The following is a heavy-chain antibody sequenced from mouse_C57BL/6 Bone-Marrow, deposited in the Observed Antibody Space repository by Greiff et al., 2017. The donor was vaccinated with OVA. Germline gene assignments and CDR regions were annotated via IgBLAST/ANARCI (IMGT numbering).Heavy chain of an antibody. CDR1: GYTFTSYW. CDR2: IHPNSGST. CDR3: ARRLRFDY. J-gene: IGHJ2*01. V-gene: IGHV1-64*01. D-gene: IGHD1-2*01. Sequence: QVQLQQSGAELARPGASVKLSCKASGYTFTSYWMHWVKQRPGQGLEWIGMIHPNSGSTNYNEKFKSKATLTVDKSSSTAYMQLSSLTSEDSAVYYCARRLRFDYWGQGTTLTVSS.